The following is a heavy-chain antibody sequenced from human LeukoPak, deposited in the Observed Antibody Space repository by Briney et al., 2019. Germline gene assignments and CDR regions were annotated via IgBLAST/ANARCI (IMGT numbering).Heavy chain of an antibody. CDR1: GFTFDDYA. CDR3: AKDCGGDCHSPCAFDI. D-gene: IGHD2-21*02. J-gene: IGHJ3*02. Sequence: GGSLRLSCAASGFTFDDYAMHWVRQAPGKGLEWVSGISWNSGSIGYADSVKGRFTISRDNAKNSLYLQMNSLRAEDTALYYCAKDCGGDCHSPCAFDIWGQGTMVTVSS. CDR2: ISWNSGSI. V-gene: IGHV3-9*01.